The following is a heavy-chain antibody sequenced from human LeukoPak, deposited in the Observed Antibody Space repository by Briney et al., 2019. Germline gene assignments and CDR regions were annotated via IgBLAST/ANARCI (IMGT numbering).Heavy chain of an antibody. V-gene: IGHV3-23*01. D-gene: IGHD3-10*01. J-gene: IGHJ4*02. CDR2: ISGSGGST. CDR3: AKGHRITMVRGVRCDY. Sequence: QPGGSLRLSCAASGFTFSSYAMSWVRQAPGKGLEWVSAISGSGGSTYYADSVKGRFTISRDNSKNTLYLQMNSLRAEDAAVYYCAKGHRITMVRGVRCDYWGQGTLVTVSS. CDR1: GFTFSSYA.